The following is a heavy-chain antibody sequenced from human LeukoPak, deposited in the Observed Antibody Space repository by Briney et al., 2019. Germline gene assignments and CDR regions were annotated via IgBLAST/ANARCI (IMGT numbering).Heavy chain of an antibody. D-gene: IGHD6-6*01. CDR1: GFTFSSYE. J-gene: IGHJ3*02. Sequence: GGSLRLSCAASGFTFSSYEMNWVRQAPGKGLEWVSYISSSGSTIYYADSVKGRFTISRDNSKNTLYLQMNSLRAEDTAVYYCAREARDSSSSGAFDIWGQGTMVTVSS. CDR2: ISSSGSTI. CDR3: AREARDSSSSGAFDI. V-gene: IGHV3-48*03.